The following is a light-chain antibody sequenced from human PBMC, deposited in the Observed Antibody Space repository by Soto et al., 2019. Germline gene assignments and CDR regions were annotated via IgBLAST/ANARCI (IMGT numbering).Light chain of an antibody. Sequence: QSVLTQPASVSGSPGQSITISCTGTSSDVGNYDLVSWYQHHPGEAPKLMIYEATRRPSGISNRFSGSKSGNTASLTISGLQAEDEADYYCCSYAGSTSWVFGGGTKVTVL. CDR3: CSYAGSTSWV. J-gene: IGLJ3*02. CDR2: EAT. V-gene: IGLV2-23*01. CDR1: SSDVGNYDL.